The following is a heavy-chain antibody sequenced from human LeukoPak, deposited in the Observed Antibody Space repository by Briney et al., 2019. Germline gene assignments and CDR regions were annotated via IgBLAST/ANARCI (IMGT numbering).Heavy chain of an antibody. CDR2: IYTSGST. V-gene: IGHV4-4*07. CDR3: ARDPYCSSTSCYDNYYYGMDV. CDR1: GGSTSSYY. Sequence: SETLSLTCTVSGGSTSSYYWSWIRQPAGKGLEWIGRIYTSGSTNYNPSLKSRVTMSVDTSKNQFSLKLSSVTAADTAVYYCARDPYCSSTSCYDNYYYGMDVWGQGTTVTVSS. J-gene: IGHJ6*02. D-gene: IGHD2-2*01.